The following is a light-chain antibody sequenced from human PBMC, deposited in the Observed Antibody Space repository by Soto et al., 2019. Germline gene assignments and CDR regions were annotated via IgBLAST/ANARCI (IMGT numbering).Light chain of an antibody. J-gene: IGKJ4*01. Sequence: DIQMTQSPSTLSASVGDRVTVTCRASQSISSWLAWYQQKPGKAPKLLIYDASSLESGVPSRFSGSGSGTEFTLTISSLQPDDFATYYCQQYSGYVPAFGGGTKVDIK. CDR2: DAS. CDR3: QQYSGYVPA. CDR1: QSISSW. V-gene: IGKV1-5*01.